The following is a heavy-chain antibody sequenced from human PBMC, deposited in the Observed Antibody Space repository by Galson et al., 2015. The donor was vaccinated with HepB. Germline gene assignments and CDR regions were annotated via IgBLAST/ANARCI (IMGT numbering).Heavy chain of an antibody. D-gene: IGHD3-22*01. V-gene: IGHV1-69*01. J-gene: IGHJ3*02. CDR3: VRTIVVVITQFDAFDI. Sequence: CKASGGTFSSYAISWVRQAPGQGLEWMGGIIPIFGTANYAQKFQGRVTITADESTSTAYMELSSLRSEDTAVYYCVRTIVVVITQFDAFDIWGQGTMVTVSS. CDR1: GGTFSSYA. CDR2: IIPIFGTA.